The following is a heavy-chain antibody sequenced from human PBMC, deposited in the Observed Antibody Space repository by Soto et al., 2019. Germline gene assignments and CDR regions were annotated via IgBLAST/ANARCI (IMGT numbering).Heavy chain of an antibody. V-gene: IGHV5-51*01. CDR1: GYSFTTYW. CDR2: IYPGNSDT. J-gene: IGHJ4*02. D-gene: IGHD2-8*01. CDR3: ATHRCITSSTYGGDFDY. Sequence: PGESLKIVCKASGYSFTTYWLGWVRLMPGKGLEWIGIIYPGNSDTKYSPSFQGQVTISADKSTSTAYLQWSSLKASDTAIYYCATHRCITSSTYGGDFDYWGQGTLVTVSS.